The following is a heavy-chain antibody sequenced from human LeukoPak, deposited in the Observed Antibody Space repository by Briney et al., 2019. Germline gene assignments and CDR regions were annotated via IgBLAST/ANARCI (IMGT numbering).Heavy chain of an antibody. V-gene: IGHV3-74*01. D-gene: IGHD3-10*01. CDR3: ASDRVLGSGSLDN. Sequence: GGSLRLSCAASGFSFSDFWMHWVRQPPGKGLVWVSRIRGDGYDTNYADSVEGRFTISRDNARHTLYLQMNSLRADDTAVYYCASDRVLGSGSLDNWGQGTLVTVSS. CDR2: IRGDGYDT. J-gene: IGHJ4*02. CDR1: GFSFSDFW.